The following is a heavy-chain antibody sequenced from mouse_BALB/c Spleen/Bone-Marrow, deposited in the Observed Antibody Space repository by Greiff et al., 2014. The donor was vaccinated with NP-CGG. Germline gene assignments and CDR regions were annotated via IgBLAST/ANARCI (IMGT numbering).Heavy chain of an antibody. Sequence: LVKTGASVKISCKASGHSFTGYYMHWVKQSHGKSLEWIGYISCYNGATSYNQKFKGKASFTVDTSSSTAYMQFNSLTSEDSAVYFCARRDYRYDGFAYWGQGTLVTGSA. J-gene: IGHJ3*01. V-gene: IGHV1S34*01. D-gene: IGHD2-14*01. CDR2: ISCYNGAT. CDR3: ARRDYRYDGFAY. CDR1: GHSFTGYY.